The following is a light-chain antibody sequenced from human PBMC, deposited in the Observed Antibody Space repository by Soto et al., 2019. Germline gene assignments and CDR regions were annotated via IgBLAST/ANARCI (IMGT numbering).Light chain of an antibody. CDR1: SSDVGGYNY. CDR2: EVN. CDR3: SSYTSSSTPHI. V-gene: IGLV2-14*01. Sequence: QSALTQPASVSGSLGQSVTISCTGTSSDVGGYNYVSWYQQHPGKVPKLMIYEVNNRPSGVSNRFSGSKSANTASLTISGLQAEDEADYYCSSYTSSSTPHIFGTGTKLTVL. J-gene: IGLJ1*01.